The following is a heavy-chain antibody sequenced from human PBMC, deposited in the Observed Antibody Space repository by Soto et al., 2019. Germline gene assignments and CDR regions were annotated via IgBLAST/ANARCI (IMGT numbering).Heavy chain of an antibody. CDR1: GGSIRGYY. CDR3: ARGRYSYETIYYKFYYSALDV. D-gene: IGHD3-10*01. CDR2: INDNGGT. J-gene: IGHJ6*02. V-gene: IGHV4-34*01. Sequence: LSLTCGVYGGSIRGYYWSWIRQSPGKGLEWIGDINDNGGTNYNPSLKSRVTTSLDTSKKQVSLMVSSVTAADTAVYYCARGRYSYETIYYKFYYSALDVWGQGTTVTVSS.